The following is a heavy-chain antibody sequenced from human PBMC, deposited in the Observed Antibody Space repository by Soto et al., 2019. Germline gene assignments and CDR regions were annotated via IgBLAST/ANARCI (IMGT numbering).Heavy chain of an antibody. D-gene: IGHD3-10*01. CDR3: ARRPRAMVRGGPSDF. J-gene: IGHJ4*02. Sequence: PGGSLRLSCAASGFTFSSYSMNWVRQAPGKGLEWVSSISSSSSYIYYADSVKGRFTISRDNAKNSLYLQMNSLRAEDTAVYYCARRPRAMVRGGPSDFSAQGTLVTVSS. CDR1: GFTFSSYS. V-gene: IGHV3-21*01. CDR2: ISSSSSYI.